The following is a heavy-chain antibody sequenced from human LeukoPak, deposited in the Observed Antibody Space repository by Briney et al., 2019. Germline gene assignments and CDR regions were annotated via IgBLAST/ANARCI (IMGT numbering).Heavy chain of an antibody. J-gene: IGHJ4*02. V-gene: IGHV4-4*02. Sequence: PSGTLSLTCAVSGGSISSSNWWSWVRQPPGKGLEWIGVIFHGGSTNFNPSLKSRVTMSVDRSKNQFSLNLSSVTAADTAVYYCARGEDHGSGAVHFDYWGQGTLVTVSS. CDR2: IFHGGST. CDR3: ARGEDHGSGAVHFDY. CDR1: GGSISSSNW. D-gene: IGHD3-10*01.